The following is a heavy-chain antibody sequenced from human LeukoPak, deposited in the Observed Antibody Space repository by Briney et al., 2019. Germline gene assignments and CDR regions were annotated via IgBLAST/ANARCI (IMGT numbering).Heavy chain of an antibody. V-gene: IGHV5-51*01. Sequence: GESLKISCKGSEYSFTNYWIGWVRQMPGKGLEWMGIIYPGDSDTRYSPSFQGRVTISADKSTNTAYLQWSSLRASDTAMYYCARRLAAVEFFDYWGQGTLVTVSS. CDR2: IYPGDSDT. D-gene: IGHD6-13*01. CDR3: ARRLAAVEFFDY. J-gene: IGHJ4*02. CDR1: EYSFTNYW.